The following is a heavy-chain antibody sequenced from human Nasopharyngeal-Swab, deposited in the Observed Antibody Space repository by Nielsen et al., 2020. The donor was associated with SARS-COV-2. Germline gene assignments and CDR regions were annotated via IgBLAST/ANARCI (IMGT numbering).Heavy chain of an antibody. D-gene: IGHD5-12*01. CDR2: ISYDGSNK. Sequence: GGSLRLSCAASGFTFSSYGMHWVRPAPGKGLEWVAVISYDGSNKYYADSVKGRFTISRDNAKNSLYLQMNSLRDEDTAVYYCARGGYGGYGLVGHYFDYWGQGTLVTVSS. CDR3: ARGGYGGYGLVGHYFDY. J-gene: IGHJ4*02. CDR1: GFTFSSYG. V-gene: IGHV3-30*03.